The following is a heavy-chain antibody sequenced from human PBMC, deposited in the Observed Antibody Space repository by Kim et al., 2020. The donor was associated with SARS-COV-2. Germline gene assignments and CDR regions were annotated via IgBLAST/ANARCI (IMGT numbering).Heavy chain of an antibody. Sequence: SETLSLTCTVSGGSISSSSYYWGWIRQPPGKGLEWIGSIYYSGSTYYNPSLKSRVTISVDTSKNQFSLKLSSVTAADTAVYYCARIPFDSSGYYPPERFDTWGQGTLVTVSS. CDR2: IYYSGST. J-gene: IGHJ5*02. CDR1: GGSISSSSYY. V-gene: IGHV4-39*01. D-gene: IGHD3-22*01. CDR3: ARIPFDSSGYYPPERFDT.